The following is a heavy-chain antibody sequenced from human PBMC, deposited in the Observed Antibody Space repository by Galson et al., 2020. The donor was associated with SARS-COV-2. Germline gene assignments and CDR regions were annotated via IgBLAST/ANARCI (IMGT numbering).Heavy chain of an antibody. CDR2: IYYSGST. CDR3: ARGTYYDFCSDGFDY. CDR1: GGSISSGGYY. Sequence: SETLSLTCTVSGGSISSGGYYWSWIRQHPGKGLEWIGYIYYSGSTYYNPSLKSRVTISVDTSKNQFSLKLSSVTAADTAVYYCARGTYYDFCSDGFDYWGQGTLVTVSS. D-gene: IGHD3-3*01. V-gene: IGHV4-31*03. J-gene: IGHJ4*02.